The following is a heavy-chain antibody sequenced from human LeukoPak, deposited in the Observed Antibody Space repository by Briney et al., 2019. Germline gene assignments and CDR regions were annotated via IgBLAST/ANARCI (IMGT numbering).Heavy chain of an antibody. Sequence: PGGSLRLSCATSGFTLSYYGMHWVRQAPGKGLQWVAVIWSDGSNQYYADSVKGRFTISRDNSNNMVYLQMNSLRADDTGVYYCAKDAQRGFDYSNSLEYWGQGALVTVSS. CDR2: IWSDGSNQ. J-gene: IGHJ4*02. CDR1: GFTLSYYG. CDR3: AKDAQRGFDYSNSLEY. D-gene: IGHD4-11*01. V-gene: IGHV3-33*06.